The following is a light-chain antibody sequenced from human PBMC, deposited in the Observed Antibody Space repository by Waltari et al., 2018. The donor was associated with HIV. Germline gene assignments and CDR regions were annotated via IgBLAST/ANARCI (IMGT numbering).Light chain of an antibody. Sequence: QSVLTQPPSASGTPGQRVSISCSGSDSNIGRNYVYWYQQVAGTAPKLLIYRDNKRPSGVSDRFSCSKSGSSASLAISGLRSEDEAAYFCAVWDDSLTGVIFGGKTKLTVL. CDR2: RDN. CDR3: AVWDDSLTGVI. V-gene: IGLV1-47*01. CDR1: DSNIGRNY. J-gene: IGLJ2*01.